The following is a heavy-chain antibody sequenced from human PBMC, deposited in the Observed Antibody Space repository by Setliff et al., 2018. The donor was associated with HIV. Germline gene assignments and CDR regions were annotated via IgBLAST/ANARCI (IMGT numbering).Heavy chain of an antibody. D-gene: IGHD6-13*01. CDR2: ITSSSTYI. CDR3: ATQTGFYNSHWYDY. CDR1: GFIFSSYN. V-gene: IGHV3-21*01. J-gene: IGHJ4*02. Sequence: GGSLRLSCAASGFIFSSYNMNWVRQAPGKGLEWVSSITSSSTYIYYADSVKGRFTISRDNAKNSVFLQMNSLRAEDTGVYYCATQTGFYNSHWYDYWGQGTMVTVSS.